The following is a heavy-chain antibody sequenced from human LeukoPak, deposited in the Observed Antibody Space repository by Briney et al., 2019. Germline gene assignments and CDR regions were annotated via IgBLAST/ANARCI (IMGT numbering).Heavy chain of an antibody. J-gene: IGHJ4*02. V-gene: IGHV3-74*01. D-gene: IGHD3-16*02. CDR2: INSDGSTR. Sequence: GGLRLSCAASGFTFIGHWMHWVRQAPGKGLVWVSRINSDGSTRTYADSVKGRFTISRDNSKNTLYLQMNSLRAEDTAVYYCAKARIMITFGGVIGYYFDYWGQGTLVTVSS. CDR1: GFTFIGHW. CDR3: AKARIMITFGGVIGYYFDY.